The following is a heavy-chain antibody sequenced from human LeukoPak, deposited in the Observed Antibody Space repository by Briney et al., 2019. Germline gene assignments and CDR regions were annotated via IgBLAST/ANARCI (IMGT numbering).Heavy chain of an antibody. D-gene: IGHD6-6*01. CDR2: INPNSGGT. V-gene: IGHV1-2*02. Sequence: ASVKVSCKASGYTFTGYYMHWVRQAPGQGLEWMGWINPNSGGTNYAQKFQGRVTMTRDTSISTAYMELSRLRSDDTAVYYCARDREAARPGYYYYYMDVWGKGTTVTVSS. CDR1: GYTFTGYY. J-gene: IGHJ6*03. CDR3: ARDREAARPGYYYYYMDV.